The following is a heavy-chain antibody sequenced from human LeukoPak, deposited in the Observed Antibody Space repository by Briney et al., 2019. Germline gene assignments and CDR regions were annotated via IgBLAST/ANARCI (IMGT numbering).Heavy chain of an antibody. CDR2: IYYSGST. D-gene: IGHD2-21*02. CDR3: ARVGDGPSTIDY. J-gene: IGHJ4*02. Sequence: SETLSLTCTVSGGSISSYYWSWIRQPPGKGLEWIGYIYYSGSTNYNPSLKSRVTISVDTSKNQFSLKLSSVTAADTAVYYCARVGDGPSTIDYWGQRTLVTVSS. V-gene: IGHV4-59*01. CDR1: GGSISSYY.